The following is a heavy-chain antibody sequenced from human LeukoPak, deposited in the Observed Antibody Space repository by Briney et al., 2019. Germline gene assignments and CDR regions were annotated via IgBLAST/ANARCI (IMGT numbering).Heavy chain of an antibody. CDR1: GFSFSNAW. V-gene: IGHV3-15*01. CDR2: IKSKTDGGTT. Sequence: PGGSLRLYCAASGFSFSNAWMSWVRQAPGKGLEWVGRIKSKTDGGTTDYAAPVKGRFTISRDDSKNTLYLQMNSLKTEDTAVYYCTTDPYGSGSYYNVDYWGQGTLVTVSS. D-gene: IGHD3-10*01. J-gene: IGHJ4*02. CDR3: TTDPYGSGSYYNVDY.